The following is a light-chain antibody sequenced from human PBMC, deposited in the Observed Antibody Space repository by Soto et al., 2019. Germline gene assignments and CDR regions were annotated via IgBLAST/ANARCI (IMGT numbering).Light chain of an antibody. CDR1: SSDVGGYNY. CDR2: DVS. CDR3: SSYTSSSTLGV. J-gene: IGLJ1*01. Sequence: QSALTQPASVSGSPGQSITISCTGTSSDVGGYNYVSWYQQHPGKAPKLMIYDVSKRPSGVSNRFSGSNSGNTASLTISGVQAEDEADYYRSSYTSSSTLGVFGTGTKLTVL. V-gene: IGLV2-14*01.